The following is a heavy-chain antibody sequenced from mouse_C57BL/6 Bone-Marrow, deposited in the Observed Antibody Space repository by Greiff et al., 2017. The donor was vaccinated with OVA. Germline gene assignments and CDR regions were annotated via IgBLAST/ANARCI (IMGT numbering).Heavy chain of an antibody. D-gene: IGHD1-1*01. CDR1: GYTFTDYY. CDR3: AIGDYYGSSYFDY. V-gene: IGHV1-76*01. Sequence: VQLQQSGAELVRPGASVKLSCKASGYTFTDYYINWVKQRPGQGLEWIARIYPGSGNTYYNEKFKGKATLTAEKSSSTAYMQLSSLTSEDSAVYFCAIGDYYGSSYFDYWGQGTTLTVSS. CDR2: IYPGSGNT. J-gene: IGHJ2*01.